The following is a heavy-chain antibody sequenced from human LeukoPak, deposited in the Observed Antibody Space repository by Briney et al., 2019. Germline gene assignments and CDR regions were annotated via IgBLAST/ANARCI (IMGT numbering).Heavy chain of an antibody. J-gene: IGHJ6*02. D-gene: IGHD2-2*01. CDR3: ARYQLLQYYYYGTDV. Sequence: ETLSLTCAVYGGSFSGYYWTWIRQPPGKGLEWIGEINHSGSTNYNPSLKSRVTISVDTSKNQFSLKLSSVTAADTAMYYCARYQLLQYYYYGTDVWGQGTTVTVSS. CDR2: INHSGST. V-gene: IGHV4-34*01. CDR1: GGSFSGYY.